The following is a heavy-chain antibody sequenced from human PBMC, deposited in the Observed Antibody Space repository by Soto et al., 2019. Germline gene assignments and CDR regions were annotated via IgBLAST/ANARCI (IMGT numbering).Heavy chain of an antibody. D-gene: IGHD2-21*02. V-gene: IGHV1-69*13. CDR2: IIPIFGTA. CDR3: AGLAYCGGDCYPRFDY. Sequence: SVKVSCKASGGTFSSYAISWVRQAPGQGLEWMGGIIPIFGTANYAQKFQGRVTITADESTSTAYMELSSLRSEDTAVYYCAGLAYCGGDCYPRFDYWGQGTLLTVSS. CDR1: GGTFSSYA. J-gene: IGHJ4*02.